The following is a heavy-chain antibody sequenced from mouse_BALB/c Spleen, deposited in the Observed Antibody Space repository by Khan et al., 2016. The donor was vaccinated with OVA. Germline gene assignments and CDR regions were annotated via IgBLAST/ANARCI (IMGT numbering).Heavy chain of an antibody. V-gene: IGHV9-3-1*01. CDR3: ARPPYFSYSLDY. J-gene: IGHJ4*01. CDR2: INTYTGEP. D-gene: IGHD2-10*01. CDR1: GYTFTNYG. Sequence: QIQLVQSGPELKKPGETVKISCKASGYTFTNYGMNWVKQSPGKALKWMGWINTYTGEPTYADDFKGRFAFSLETSATTAYLQINNLKNEDTATYFCARPPYFSYSLDYRGQGTSVNVSS.